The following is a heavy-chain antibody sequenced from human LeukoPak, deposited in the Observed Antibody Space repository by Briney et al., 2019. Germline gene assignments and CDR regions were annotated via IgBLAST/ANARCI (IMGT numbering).Heavy chain of an antibody. CDR2: INPSGGST. D-gene: IGHD3-10*01. CDR3: ARDSPRVYYGSGSYYNALGY. CDR1: GYTFTSYY. Sequence: GASVKVSCKASGYTFTSYYMHWVRRAPGQGLEWMGLINPSGGSTSYAQKFQGRVTMTRDTSTSTVYMELSSLRSEDTAVYYCARDSPRVYYGSGSYYNALGYWGQGTLVTVSS. V-gene: IGHV1-46*01. J-gene: IGHJ4*02.